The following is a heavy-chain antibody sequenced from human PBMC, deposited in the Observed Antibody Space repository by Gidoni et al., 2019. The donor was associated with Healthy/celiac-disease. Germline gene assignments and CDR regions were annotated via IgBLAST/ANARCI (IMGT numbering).Heavy chain of an antibody. CDR2: IYTSGST. CDR1: GGSISSYY. D-gene: IGHD2-15*01. J-gene: IGHJ1*01. Sequence: QVQLQESGPGLVKPSETLSLTCTVSGGSISSYYWSWIRQPAGKGLEWIGRIYTSGSTNYNPYLKSRVTMSVDTSKNQFSLKLSSVTAADTAVYYCARGYCSGGSCYSVEYFQHWGQGTLVTVSS. CDR3: ARGYCSGGSCYSVEYFQH. V-gene: IGHV4-4*07.